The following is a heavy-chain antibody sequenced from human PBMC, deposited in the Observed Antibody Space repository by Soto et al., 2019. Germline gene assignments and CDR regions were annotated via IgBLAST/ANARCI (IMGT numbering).Heavy chain of an antibody. CDR2: IIPILGIA. D-gene: IGHD2-2*01. V-gene: IGHV1-69*08. Sequence: QVQLVQSGAEVKKPGSSVKVSCKASGGTFSSYTISWVRQAPGQGREWMGRIIPILGIANYAQKFQGRVTITADKSTSTAYMELSSLRSEDTAVYYCAREERDIVVVPAAMTFDYYYGMDVWCQGTTVTVTS. J-gene: IGHJ6*02. CDR3: AREERDIVVVPAAMTFDYYYGMDV. CDR1: GGTFSSYT.